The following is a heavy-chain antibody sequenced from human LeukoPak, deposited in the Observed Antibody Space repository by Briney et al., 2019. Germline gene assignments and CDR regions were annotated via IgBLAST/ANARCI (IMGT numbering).Heavy chain of an antibody. CDR3: ARHYYDSSGYYYQDY. Sequence: SETLSLTCTVSGGSISSYYWSWIRQPPGKGLEWIGYIYYSGSTNYNPSLKSRVTISVDTSKNQFSLKLSSVTAADTTVYYCARHYYDSSGYYYQDYWGQGTLVTVSS. V-gene: IGHV4-59*08. D-gene: IGHD3-22*01. CDR2: IYYSGST. CDR1: GGSISSYY. J-gene: IGHJ4*02.